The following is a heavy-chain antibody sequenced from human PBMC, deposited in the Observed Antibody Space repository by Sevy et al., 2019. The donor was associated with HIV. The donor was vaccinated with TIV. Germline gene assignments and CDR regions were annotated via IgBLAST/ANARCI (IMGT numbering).Heavy chain of an antibody. Sequence: GGCLRLSCAASGFTFSSYAMHWVRQAPGKGLEWVAVISYDGSNKYYADSVKGRFTISRDNSKNTLYLQMNSLRAEDTAVYYCARDLLKSVSGSGWYGNYYYYGMDVWGQGTTVTVSS. CDR3: ARDLLKSVSGSGWYGNYYYYGMDV. CDR2: ISYDGSNK. D-gene: IGHD6-19*01. V-gene: IGHV3-30-3*01. J-gene: IGHJ6*02. CDR1: GFTFSSYA.